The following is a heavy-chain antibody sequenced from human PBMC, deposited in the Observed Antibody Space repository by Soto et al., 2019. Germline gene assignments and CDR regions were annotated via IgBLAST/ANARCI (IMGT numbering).Heavy chain of an antibody. V-gene: IGHV4-4*02. CDR2: IYHSGST. Sequence: SETLSLTCAVSGGSISSSNWWSWVRQPPGKGLEWIGEIYHSGSTNYNPSLKSRVTISVDKSKNQFSLKLSSVTAADTAVYYCARDGTSRITIFGVVMRPYGMDVWGQGTTVTVSS. CDR3: ARDGTSRITIFGVVMRPYGMDV. J-gene: IGHJ6*02. D-gene: IGHD3-3*01. CDR1: GGSISSSNW.